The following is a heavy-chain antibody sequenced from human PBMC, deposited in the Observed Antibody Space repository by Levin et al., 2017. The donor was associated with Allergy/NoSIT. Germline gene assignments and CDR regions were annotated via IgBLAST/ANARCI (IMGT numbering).Heavy chain of an antibody. J-gene: IGHJ4*02. Sequence: ASETLSLTCTVSGGSISSSTYYWGWIRQPPGKGLEWIGSIYDSDNTYYNPSLKSRVTISVDTSKNQFSLKLSSVTAADTAVYYCARQIGYRAAGGTQTGRYYFDYWGQGTLVTVSS. CDR2: IYDSDNT. CDR3: ARQIGYRAAGGTQTGRYYFDY. V-gene: IGHV4-39*01. CDR1: GGSISSSTYY. D-gene: IGHD6-13*01.